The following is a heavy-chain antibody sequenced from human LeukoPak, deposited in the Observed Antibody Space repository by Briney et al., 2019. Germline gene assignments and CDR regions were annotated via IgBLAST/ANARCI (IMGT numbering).Heavy chain of an antibody. CDR2: IRYDGSNE. CDR1: GFTFSSYG. J-gene: IGHJ4*02. Sequence: PGGSLRLSCAASGFTFSSYGMHWVRQAPGKGLEWVAFIRYDGSNEYYADSVKGRFTISRDNSKNTLYLQMNSLRAEDTAVYYCAKDRTLYDILTGWMGYWGQGTLVTVSS. V-gene: IGHV3-30*02. D-gene: IGHD3-9*01. CDR3: AKDRTLYDILTGWMGY.